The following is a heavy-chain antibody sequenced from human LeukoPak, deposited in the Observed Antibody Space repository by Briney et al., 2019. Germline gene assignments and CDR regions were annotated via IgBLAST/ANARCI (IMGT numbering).Heavy chain of an antibody. V-gene: IGHV4-34*01. D-gene: IGHD3-10*01. CDR1: GGSFSGYY. CDR3: ARRLKRGVITTNKFDS. J-gene: IGHJ4*02. CDR2: INHSGST. Sequence: SETLSLTCAVYGGSFSGYYWSWIRQPPGKGLEWIGEINHSGSTNYNPSLKSRVTISVDTSNNQFSLNLNSVTAADTAVYFCARRLKRGVITTNKFDSWGQGLLVTVSS.